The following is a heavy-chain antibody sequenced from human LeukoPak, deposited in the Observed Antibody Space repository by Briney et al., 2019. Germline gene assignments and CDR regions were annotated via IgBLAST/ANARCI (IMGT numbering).Heavy chain of an antibody. V-gene: IGHV1-2*02. CDR3: AREGVRDDYYYYYGMDV. CDR2: INPNSGGT. Sequence: ASVKVSCKASGYTFTGYHMHWVRQAPGQGLEWMGWINPNSGGTNYAQKFQGRVTMTRDTSISTAYMELSRLRSDDTAVYYCAREGVRDDYYYYYGMDVWGQGTTVTVSS. CDR1: GYTFTGYH. D-gene: IGHD3-10*01. J-gene: IGHJ6*02.